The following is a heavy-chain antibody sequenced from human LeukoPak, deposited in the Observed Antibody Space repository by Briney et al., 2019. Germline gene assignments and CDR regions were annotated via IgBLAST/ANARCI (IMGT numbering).Heavy chain of an antibody. CDR1: ALTSNMLS. CDR3: ARNFQGLASAGLDY. J-gene: IGHJ4*02. V-gene: IGHV3-7*01. CDR2: IKQVVKQN. Sequence: GRSLTPSCAPSALTSNMLSTDWVRPAPREGLEWVAKIKQVVKQNYYADSVQGRCILSRDNAKNSLFLQVNSLRAEDTCVYYCARNFQGLASAGLDYWGQGNLVSVSS. D-gene: IGHD6-13*01.